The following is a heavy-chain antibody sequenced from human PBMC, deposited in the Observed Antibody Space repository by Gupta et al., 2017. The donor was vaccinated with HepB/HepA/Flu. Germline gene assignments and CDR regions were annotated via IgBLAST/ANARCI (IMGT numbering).Heavy chain of an antibody. V-gene: IGHV3-43*02. CDR2: ISGDGGST. CDR3: AKTPLIGVDYYDSSGYLDY. CDR1: GLTFDDYA. Sequence: EVQLVESGGGVVQPGGSLRLSCAASGLTFDDYALHWVRQAPGKGLEWVSLISGDGGSTYYADSVKGRFTISRDNSKNSLYLQMNSLRTEDTALYYCAKTPLIGVDYYDSSGYLDYWGQGTLVTVSS. J-gene: IGHJ4*02. D-gene: IGHD3-22*01.